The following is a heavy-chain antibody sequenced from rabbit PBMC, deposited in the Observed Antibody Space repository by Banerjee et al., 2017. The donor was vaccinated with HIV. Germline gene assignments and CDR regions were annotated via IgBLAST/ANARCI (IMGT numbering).Heavy chain of an antibody. J-gene: IGHJ3*01. CDR3: SRGAGSNGFEL. Sequence: QQQLVESGGGLVKPEGSLTLTCTASGLDFSSSYWICWVRQAPGRGLEWIGCMDTGSGTTDYTSWAKGRFTISKTSSTTVTLQMTSLTDADTATYFCSRGAGSNGFELWGQGTLVTVS. CDR2: MDTGSGTT. CDR1: GLDFSSSYW. D-gene: IGHD5-1*01. V-gene: IGHV1S45*01.